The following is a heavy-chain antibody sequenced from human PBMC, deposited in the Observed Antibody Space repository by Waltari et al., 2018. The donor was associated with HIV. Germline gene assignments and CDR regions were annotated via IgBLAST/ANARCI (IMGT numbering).Heavy chain of an antibody. CDR3: ARARGHSYGSDEGFDY. V-gene: IGHV4-38-2*01. J-gene: IGHJ4*02. CDR1: GYSISSGFS. D-gene: IGHD5-12*01. Sequence: QVLLQESGPGLVTPSETLSLKCAVSGYSISSGFSCGWIRQPPGKGLEWIGSSHHGGDSYHNPSLQSRVTISVDTSKNQVSLKLRSVTAADTAAYYCARARGHSYGSDEGFDYWGQGTLVTVSS. CDR2: SHHGGDS.